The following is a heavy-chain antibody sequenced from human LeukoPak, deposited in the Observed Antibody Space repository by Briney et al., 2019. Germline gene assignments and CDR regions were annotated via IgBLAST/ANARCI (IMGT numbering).Heavy chain of an antibody. Sequence: GASVKVSCKASGYTFTSYDFNWVRQATGQRPEWMGWMSPNSGDTGYAQKFQDRVTMTRNTSISTAYMELSSLRSDDTAVYYCARGDEYYYDSSGYRNFDYWGQGTLVTVSS. CDR3: ARGDEYYYDSSGYRNFDY. V-gene: IGHV1-8*01. J-gene: IGHJ4*02. CDR1: GYTFTSYD. D-gene: IGHD3-22*01. CDR2: MSPNSGDT.